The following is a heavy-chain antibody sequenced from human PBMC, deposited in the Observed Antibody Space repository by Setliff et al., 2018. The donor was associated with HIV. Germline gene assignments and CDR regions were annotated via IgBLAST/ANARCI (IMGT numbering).Heavy chain of an antibody. CDR1: GGSFSGSY. Sequence: PSETLSLTCAVYGGSFSGSYWSWIRQPPGKGLEWIGEINHSGSTNYNPSLKSRVTISVDTSKNQFSLKLSSVTAADTAVYYCASGKSTVTTGDYWGQGTLVTVSS. D-gene: IGHD4-4*01. V-gene: IGHV4-34*01. CDR3: ASGKSTVTTGDY. J-gene: IGHJ4*02. CDR2: INHSGST.